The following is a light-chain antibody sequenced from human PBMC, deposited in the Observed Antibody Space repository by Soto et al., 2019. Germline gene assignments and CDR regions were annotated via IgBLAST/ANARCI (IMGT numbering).Light chain of an antibody. CDR3: AAWDDSLSGFYV. Sequence: LTHRISPHGTSCQRVTISGSGSSSNIGSNYVYWYQQLPGTAPKLLIYRNNQRPSGVPDRFSGSKSGTSASLAISGLRSEDEADYYCAAWDDSLSGFYVFGTGT. V-gene: IGLV1-47*01. CDR1: SSNIGSNY. CDR2: RNN. J-gene: IGLJ1*01.